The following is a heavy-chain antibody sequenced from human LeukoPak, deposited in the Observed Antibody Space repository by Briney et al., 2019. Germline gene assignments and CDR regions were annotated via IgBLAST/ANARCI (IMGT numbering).Heavy chain of an antibody. V-gene: IGHV4-34*01. CDR1: GGSFSGYY. CDR3: ARHSSGWYFDY. J-gene: IGHJ4*02. D-gene: IGHD6-19*01. CDR2: INHSGST. Sequence: SETLSLTCAVYGGSFSGYYWSWIRQPPGKGLEWIGEINHSGSTNYNPSLKSRVAISVDTSKNQFSLKLSSVTAADTAVYYCARHSSGWYFDYWGQGTLVTVSS.